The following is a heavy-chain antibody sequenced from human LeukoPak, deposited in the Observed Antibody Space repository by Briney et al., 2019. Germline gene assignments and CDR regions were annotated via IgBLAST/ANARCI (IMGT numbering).Heavy chain of an antibody. CDR2: ISWNSGSI. Sequence: PGGSLRLSCAASGFTFDDYAMHWVRQAPGKGLEWVSGISWNSGSIGYADSVKGRFTISRDNAKNSLYLQMNSLRAEDTALYYCAKDDSATVNTGFFDYWGQGTLVNGSS. J-gene: IGHJ4*02. V-gene: IGHV3-9*01. D-gene: IGHD2-8*02. CDR1: GFTFDDYA. CDR3: AKDDSATVNTGFFDY.